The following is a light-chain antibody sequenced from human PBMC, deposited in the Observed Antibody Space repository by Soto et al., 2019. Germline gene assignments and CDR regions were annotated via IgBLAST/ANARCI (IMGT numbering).Light chain of an antibody. CDR2: AAS. Sequence: DIEMTQSPSSLSASVGETITITCRASQSISSSLNWFQHSPGQPPKLLLFAASNLHAGVPPRFSGSGSGTSFSLTIRSLQPEDFATYYCQQSFTSPLTFGGGTKVDIK. CDR3: QQSFTSPLT. J-gene: IGKJ4*01. V-gene: IGKV1-39*01. CDR1: QSISSS.